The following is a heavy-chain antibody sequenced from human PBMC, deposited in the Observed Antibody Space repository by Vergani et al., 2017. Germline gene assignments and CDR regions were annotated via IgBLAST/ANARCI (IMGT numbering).Heavy chain of an antibody. D-gene: IGHD6-19*01. J-gene: IGHJ4*02. V-gene: IGHV4-31*03. Sequence: QVQLQESGPGLVKPSQTLSLTCTVSGGSISSGGYYWSWIRQHPGKGLEWIGYIYYSGSTYYNPSLKSRVTISVDTSKNQFSLKLSSVTAADTAVYYCARSQRRGYSSGWYGGVYDYWGQGTLVTVSS. CDR3: ARSQRRGYSSGWYGGVYDY. CDR2: IYYSGST. CDR1: GGSISSGGYY.